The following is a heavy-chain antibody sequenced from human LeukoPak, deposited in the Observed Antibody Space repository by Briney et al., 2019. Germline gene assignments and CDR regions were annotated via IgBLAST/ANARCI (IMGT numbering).Heavy chain of an antibody. CDR3: ARVPQYSSGWLSFDY. V-gene: IGHV1-69*06. CDR2: IIPIFGTT. D-gene: IGHD6-19*01. Sequence: SVKVSCKASGGTFSSYAISWVRQAPGQGLEWMGGIIPIFGTTNYAQKFQGRVTITADKSTSTAYMELSSLRSEDTAVYYCARVPQYSSGWLSFDYWGQGTLVTVSS. J-gene: IGHJ4*02. CDR1: GGTFSSYA.